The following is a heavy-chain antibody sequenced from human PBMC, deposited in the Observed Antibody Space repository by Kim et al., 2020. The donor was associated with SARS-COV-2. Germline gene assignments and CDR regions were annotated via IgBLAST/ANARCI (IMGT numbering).Heavy chain of an antibody. CDR1: GYTFTSYY. D-gene: IGHD3-22*01. Sequence: ASVKVSCKASGYTFTSYYMHWVRQAPGQGLEWMGIINPSGGSTSYAQKFQGRVTMTRDTSTSTVYMELSSLRSEDTAVYYCARAHLDSNYYDSSGYYPRDYWGQGTLVTVSS. CDR3: ARAHLDSNYYDSSGYYPRDY. V-gene: IGHV1-46*01. CDR2: INPSGGST. J-gene: IGHJ4*02.